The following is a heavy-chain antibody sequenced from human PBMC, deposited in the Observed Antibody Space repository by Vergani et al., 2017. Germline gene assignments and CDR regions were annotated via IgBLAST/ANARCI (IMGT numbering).Heavy chain of an antibody. Sequence: QVQLVQSGAEVKKPGASVKVSCKASGYTFTGYYMHWVRQAPGQGLEWMGWINPNSGGTNYAQKFQGRVTMTRDTSISTAYMELSRLRSDDTAVYYCARDGXSSGWYSYYYGMDVWGQGTTVTVSS. D-gene: IGHD6-19*01. V-gene: IGHV1-2*02. CDR3: ARDGXSSGWYSYYYGMDV. J-gene: IGHJ6*02. CDR1: GYTFTGYY. CDR2: INPNSGGT.